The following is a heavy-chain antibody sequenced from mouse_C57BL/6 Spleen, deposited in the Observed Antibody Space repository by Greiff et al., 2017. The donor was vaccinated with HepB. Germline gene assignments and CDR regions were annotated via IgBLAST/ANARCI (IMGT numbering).Heavy chain of an antibody. J-gene: IGHJ2*01. V-gene: IGHV5-16*01. D-gene: IGHD2-2*01. CDR1: GFTFSDYY. CDR2: INYDGSST. Sequence: EVQVVESEGGLVQPGSSMKLSCTASGFTFSDYYMAWVRQVPEKGLEWVANINYDGSSTYYLDSLKSRFIISRDNAKNILYLQMSGLKSEDTATYYCARDRLRGYFDYWGQGTTLTVSS. CDR3: ARDRLRGYFDY.